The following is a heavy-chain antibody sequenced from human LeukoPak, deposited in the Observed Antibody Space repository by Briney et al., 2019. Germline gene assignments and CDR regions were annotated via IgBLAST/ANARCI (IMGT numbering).Heavy chain of an antibody. CDR2: INPSGGST. Sequence: ASVKVSCKASGYTFTSYYMHWVRQAPGQGLEWMGIINPSGGSTSYAQKFQGRVTMTRDTSTSTVYMELSSLRSEDTAVYYCASGGPGYDILTGLLDVWGQGTTVTVSS. D-gene: IGHD3-9*01. J-gene: IGHJ6*02. V-gene: IGHV1-46*01. CDR3: ASGGPGYDILTGLLDV. CDR1: GYTFTSYY.